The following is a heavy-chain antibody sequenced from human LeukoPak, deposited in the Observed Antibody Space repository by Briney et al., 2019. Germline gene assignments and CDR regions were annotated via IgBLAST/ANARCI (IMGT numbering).Heavy chain of an antibody. J-gene: IGHJ4*02. CDR3: ASSLVYQYSGSFRDY. CDR1: GFTFSSYS. CDR2: ISSSSSTI. Sequence: PGGSLRLSCAASGFTFSSYSMNWVRQAPGKGLEWVSYISSSSSTIYYADSVKGRFTISRDNAKNSLYLQMNSLRDEDTAVYYCASSLVYQYSGSFRDYWGQGTLVTVSS. V-gene: IGHV3-48*02. D-gene: IGHD1-26*01.